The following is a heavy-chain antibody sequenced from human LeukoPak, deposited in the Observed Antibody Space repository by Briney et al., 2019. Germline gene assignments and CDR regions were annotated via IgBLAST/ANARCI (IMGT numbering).Heavy chain of an antibody. J-gene: IGHJ4*02. CDR1: GFTFSSYS. CDR2: ITSTSTYI. V-gene: IGHV3-21*01. CDR3: VRRGPNNSGLDY. D-gene: IGHD2/OR15-2a*01. Sequence: GGSLRLSCAAPGFTFSSYSFNWVRQAPGKGLEWVAFITSTSTYIYYADSVQVPFAVARDNAKNSLYLQMKSVRAEDTAVFYCVRRGPNNSGLDYWGKGTLVTVSS.